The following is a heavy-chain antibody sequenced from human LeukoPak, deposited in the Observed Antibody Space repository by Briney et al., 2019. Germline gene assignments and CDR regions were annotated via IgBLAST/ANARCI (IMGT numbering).Heavy chain of an antibody. D-gene: IGHD3-10*01. CDR2: INPNSGGT. J-gene: IGHJ5*02. CDR1: GYIFIDYS. V-gene: IGHV1-2*02. Sequence: ASVKVSCXASGYIFIDYSIHWVRQAPGQGLEWMGWINPNSGGTNYAQKFQGRVTMTRDTSISTAYMELSRLRSDDTAVYYCARDRRGSGSYYWFDPWGQGTLVTVSS. CDR3: ARDRRGSGSYYWFDP.